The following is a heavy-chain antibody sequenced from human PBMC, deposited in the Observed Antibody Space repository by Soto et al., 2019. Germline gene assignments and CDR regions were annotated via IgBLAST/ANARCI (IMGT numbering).Heavy chain of an antibody. V-gene: IGHV3-7*03. J-gene: IGHJ3*01. CDR3: TTVRYGSFPSH. CDR2: IKQDGSEK. Sequence: GGSLRLSCAASGFTFISYWMSWVRQAPGKGLEWVANIKQDGSEKYYVDSVKGRFTISRDDSKNTMYLQMNSLKTEDTAVYYCTTVRYGSFPSHWGQGTMVTVSS. CDR1: GFTFISYW. D-gene: IGHD3-10*01.